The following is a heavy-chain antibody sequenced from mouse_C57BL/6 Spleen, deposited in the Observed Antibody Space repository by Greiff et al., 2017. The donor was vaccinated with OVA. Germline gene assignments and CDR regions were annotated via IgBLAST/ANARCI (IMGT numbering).Heavy chain of an antibody. V-gene: IGHV1-50*01. J-gene: IGHJ1*03. CDR1: GYTFTSYW. D-gene: IGHD1-1*01. CDR3: ARGGYYYGSSYVPYWYFDV. Sequence: VQLVESGAELVKPGASVKLSCKASGYTFTSYWMQWVKQRPGQGLEWIGEIDPSDSYTNYNQKFKGKATLTVDTSSSTAYMQLSSLTSEDSAVYYCARGGYYYGSSYVPYWYFDVWGTGTTVTVSS. CDR2: IDPSDSYT.